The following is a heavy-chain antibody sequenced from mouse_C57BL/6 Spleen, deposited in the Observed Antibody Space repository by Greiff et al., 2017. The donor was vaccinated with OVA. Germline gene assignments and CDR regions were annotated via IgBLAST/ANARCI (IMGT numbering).Heavy chain of an antibody. V-gene: IGHV1-82*01. D-gene: IGHD1-1*01. CDR2: IYPGDGDT. CDR3: ARWGTTVGYFDV. J-gene: IGHJ1*03. CDR1: GYAFSSSW. Sequence: LVESGPELVQPGASVKISCKASGYAFSSSWMNWVKQRPGKGLEWIGRIYPGDGDTNYNGKFKGKATLTADKSSSTAYMQLSSLASEDSAVYCCARWGTTVGYFDVWGTGTTVTVSS.